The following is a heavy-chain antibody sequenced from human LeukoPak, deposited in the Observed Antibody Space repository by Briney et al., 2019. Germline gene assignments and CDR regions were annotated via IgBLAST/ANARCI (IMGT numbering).Heavy chain of an antibody. CDR3: ARVWRGVVRDYNALGV. V-gene: IGHV4-31*02. D-gene: IGHD3-10*01. CDR1: GSSITRPGYS. Sequence: PSETLSLTCIVSGSSITRPGYSWSWIRQHPGKGLEWIGTFHSSVSTHYNPSLETRVIISVDTSNNYFSLKMNSVTAADTAVYYCARVWRGVVRDYNALGVWGRGTTVTVSS. J-gene: IGHJ6*02. CDR2: FHSSVST.